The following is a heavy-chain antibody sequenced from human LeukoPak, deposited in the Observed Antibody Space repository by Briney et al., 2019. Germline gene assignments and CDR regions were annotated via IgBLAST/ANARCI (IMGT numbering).Heavy chain of an antibody. CDR1: GFTFSDYY. V-gene: IGHV3-11*01. Sequence: GGSLRPPCAASGFTFSDYYKSWIRQAPGRGLEWVSYISSSGSPISYADSVKGRSTISRDNTKNSLYLQMNSLRAEDTAVYYCARHQHYGMDVWGQGTTVTVSS. CDR2: ISSSGSPI. J-gene: IGHJ6*02. CDR3: ARHQHYGMDV.